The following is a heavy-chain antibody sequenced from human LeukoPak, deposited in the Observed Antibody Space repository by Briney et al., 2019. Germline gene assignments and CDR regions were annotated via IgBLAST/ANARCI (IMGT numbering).Heavy chain of an antibody. J-gene: IGHJ5*02. CDR2: VNRVGYT. Sequence: SETLSLTCAVHGASFSGYSWSWIRQSPGKGLEWIDEVNRVGYTIYNPSLKSRVSISIDTSTTQFSLRLTSATVADTAVYFCARERVVSDYNWFDPWGQGTLVTVSS. D-gene: IGHD6-25*01. V-gene: IGHV4-34*01. CDR3: ARERVVSDYNWFDP. CDR1: GASFSGYS.